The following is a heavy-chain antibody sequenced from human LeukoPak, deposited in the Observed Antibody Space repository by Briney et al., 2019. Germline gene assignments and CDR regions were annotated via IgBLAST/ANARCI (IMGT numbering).Heavy chain of an antibody. Sequence: GGSLRLSCAASGFTFSSYGMHWVRQAPGKGLEWVAVISYDGSNKYYADSVKGRLTISRDNSKNTLYLQMNSLRAEDTAMYYCAKDADYGMDVWGQGTTVTVSS. CDR1: GFTFSSYG. CDR3: AKDADYGMDV. V-gene: IGHV3-30*18. CDR2: ISYDGSNK. D-gene: IGHD6-13*01. J-gene: IGHJ6*02.